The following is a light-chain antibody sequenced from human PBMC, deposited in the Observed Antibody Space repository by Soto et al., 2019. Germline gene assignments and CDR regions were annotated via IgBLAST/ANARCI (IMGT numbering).Light chain of an antibody. Sequence: QSALTQPPSASGSLGQSVTISCTGTSGDVGGYNHVSWYQQHPGKAPKLMIYEVIRRPSGVPDRFSGSKFGNTASLTVSGLQPEDEADYFCSSYAGSRIYVLGTGTKVTVL. J-gene: IGLJ1*01. CDR1: SGDVGGYNH. CDR3: SSYAGSRIYV. CDR2: EVI. V-gene: IGLV2-8*01.